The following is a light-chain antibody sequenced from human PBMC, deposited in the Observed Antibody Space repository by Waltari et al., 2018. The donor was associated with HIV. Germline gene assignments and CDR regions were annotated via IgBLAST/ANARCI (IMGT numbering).Light chain of an antibody. CDR2: DVS. CDR1: SSDVGGYNY. Sequence: QSALTQPASVAGSPGQSITISCTGTSSDVGGYNYVSWYQQHPGKAPKLIIYDVSNRPSGVSNPFSGSKSGNSASLTISGLQAEDEADYYCSSYTSSSTRVFGGGTTVTVL. CDR3: SSYTSSSTRV. J-gene: IGLJ3*02. V-gene: IGLV2-14*03.